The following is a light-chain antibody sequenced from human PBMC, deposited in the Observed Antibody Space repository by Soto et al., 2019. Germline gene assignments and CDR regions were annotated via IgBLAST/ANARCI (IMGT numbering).Light chain of an antibody. J-gene: IGKJ1*01. CDR2: KAS. Sequence: DIPMPQSPSTLSASVGARVTITCRASQSISSWLAWYQQKPGKAPKLLIYKASSLESGVPSRFSGSGSGTEFTLTISSLQPDDFATYYCQQYNSYSTWTFGQGTKVDIK. CDR3: QQYNSYSTWT. V-gene: IGKV1-5*03. CDR1: QSISSW.